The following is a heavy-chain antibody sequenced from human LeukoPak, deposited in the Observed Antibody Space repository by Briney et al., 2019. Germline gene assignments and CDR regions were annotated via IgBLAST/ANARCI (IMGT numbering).Heavy chain of an antibody. CDR3: AKDSRIAAAGTPSDWFDP. V-gene: IGHV3-23*01. CDR2: ISGSGGST. Sequence: VGSLRLSCAASGFTFTSFAMSWVRQAPGKGLEWVSAISGSGGSTYYADSVKGRFTISRDNSRNTLYLQMNSLRAEDTAVYYCAKDSRIAAAGTPSDWFDPWGQGTLVTVSS. J-gene: IGHJ5*02. CDR1: GFTFTSFA. D-gene: IGHD6-13*01.